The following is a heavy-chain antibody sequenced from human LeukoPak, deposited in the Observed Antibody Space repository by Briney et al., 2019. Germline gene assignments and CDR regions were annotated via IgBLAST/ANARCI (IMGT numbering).Heavy chain of an antibody. V-gene: IGHV3-7*01. J-gene: IGHJ4*02. CDR2: MKEDGSDI. D-gene: IGHD3-9*01. CDR3: ARGGARYLDN. CDR1: GFSFSSYT. Sequence: GGSLRLSCVASGFSFSSYTMSWVRQAPGKGLEWVAKMKEDGSDIYYVDSVKGRFTICRDNAKNSLCLQMSSLRVEGTAVYYCARGGARYLDNWGQGTLVTVSS.